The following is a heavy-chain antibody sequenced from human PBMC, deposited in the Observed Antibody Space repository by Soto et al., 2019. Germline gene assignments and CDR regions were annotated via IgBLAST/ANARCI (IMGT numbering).Heavy chain of an antibody. J-gene: IGHJ4*02. CDR1: GFTFSYYA. V-gene: IGHV3-30*18. CDR3: AKGLGELSPESFDY. Sequence: QVPLVESGGGVVQPGRSLRLSCAASGFTFSYYAMHWVRQAPGKGLELVAVISYDGSDKYYADSVKGRFTISRDNSKNTLNLQMNSLRDDDTAVYYCAKGLGELSPESFDYWGQGILITVSS. D-gene: IGHD3-16*02. CDR2: ISYDGSDK.